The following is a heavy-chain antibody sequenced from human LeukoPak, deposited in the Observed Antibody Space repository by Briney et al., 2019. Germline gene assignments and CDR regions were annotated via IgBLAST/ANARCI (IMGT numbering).Heavy chain of an antibody. CDR2: IRYDGSNK. J-gene: IGHJ6*02. Sequence: GGSLRLSCAASGFTFSSYGMHWVRQAPGKGLEWVAFIRYDGSNKYYADSVKGRFTISRDNSKNTLYLQMNSLRAEDTAVYYCARATYYYGSGSYFKDFYYYYGMDVWGQGTTVTVSS. CDR3: ARATYYYGSGSYFKDFYYYYGMDV. V-gene: IGHV3-30*02. CDR1: GFTFSSYG. D-gene: IGHD3-10*01.